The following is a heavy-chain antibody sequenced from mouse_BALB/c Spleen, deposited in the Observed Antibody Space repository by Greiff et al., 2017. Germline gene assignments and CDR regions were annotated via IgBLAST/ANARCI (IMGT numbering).Heavy chain of an antibody. CDR1: GYSFTGYF. J-gene: IGHJ1*01. D-gene: IGHD1-3*01. V-gene: IGHV1-37*01. Sequence: VQLQQSGPELVKPGASVKISCKASGYSFTGYFMNRVKQSHGKSLEWIGRINPYNGDTFYNQKFKGKATLTVDKSSSTAHMELLSLTSEDSAVYYCGRSGYSSWYFDVWGAGTTVTVSS. CDR3: GRSGYSSWYFDV. CDR2: INPYNGDT.